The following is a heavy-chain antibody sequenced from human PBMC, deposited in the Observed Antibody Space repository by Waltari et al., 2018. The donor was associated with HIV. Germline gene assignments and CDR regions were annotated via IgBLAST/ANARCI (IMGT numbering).Heavy chain of an antibody. D-gene: IGHD2-15*01. CDR1: GYNFTNYG. Sequence: QVQLVQSGAEVKKPGASVKVACKASGYNFTNYGISWVRQDPGQGLDCMGWISAYNGNTKYAQKFQDRVTMTTETSTSTAYMDLRRLRSDDTAVYYCARIVRNWFDSWGQGTLVTVSS. V-gene: IGHV1-18*01. J-gene: IGHJ5*01. CDR2: ISAYNGNT. CDR3: ARIVRNWFDS.